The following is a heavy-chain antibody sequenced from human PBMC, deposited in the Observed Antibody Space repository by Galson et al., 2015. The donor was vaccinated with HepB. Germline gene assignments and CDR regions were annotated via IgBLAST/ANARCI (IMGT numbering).Heavy chain of an antibody. CDR2: ISAYNGNT. D-gene: IGHD6-13*01. Sequence: GYTFTSYGISWVRQAPGQGLEWMGWISAYNGNTNYAQKLQGRVTMTTDTSTSTAYMELRSLRSDDTAVYYCARDSSSWRVFDYWGQGTLATVSS. CDR3: ARDSSSWRVFDY. V-gene: IGHV1-18*01. J-gene: IGHJ4*02. CDR1: GYTFTSYG.